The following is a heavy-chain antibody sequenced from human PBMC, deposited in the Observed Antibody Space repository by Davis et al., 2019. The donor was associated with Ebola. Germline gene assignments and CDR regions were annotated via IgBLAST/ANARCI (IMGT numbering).Heavy chain of an antibody. V-gene: IGHV3-23*01. J-gene: IGHJ4*02. Sequence: PGGSLRLSCAVSGFTFTSHAMSWVRQAPGKGLEWVSVISGIGVTTVYADSVKGRFTLSRDNSKNTLHLQMDGLRAEDTAIYYCAREENGGLFDFWGQGTLVTVSS. D-gene: IGHD7-27*01. CDR1: GFTFTSHA. CDR2: ISGIGVTT. CDR3: AREENGGLFDF.